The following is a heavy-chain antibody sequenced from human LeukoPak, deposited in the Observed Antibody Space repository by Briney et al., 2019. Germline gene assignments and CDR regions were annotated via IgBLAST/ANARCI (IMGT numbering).Heavy chain of an antibody. CDR2: IYYSGST. CDR1: GGSISSGDYY. Sequence: SQTLSLTCTVSGGSISSGDYYWSWIRQPPGKGLEWIGYIYYSGSTYYNPSLKSRVTISVDTSKNQFSLKLSSVTAADTAVYYCARAPYYDFWSGDYYYYGMDAWGQGTTVTVSS. D-gene: IGHD3-3*01. V-gene: IGHV4-30-4*01. CDR3: ARAPYYDFWSGDYYYYGMDA. J-gene: IGHJ6*02.